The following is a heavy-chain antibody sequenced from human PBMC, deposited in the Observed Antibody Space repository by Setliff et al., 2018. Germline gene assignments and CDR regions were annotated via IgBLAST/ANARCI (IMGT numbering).Heavy chain of an antibody. V-gene: IGHV4-4*02. Sequence: KASETLSLTCAVSGGSISSSNWWSWVRQPPGKGLEWIGEIYHSGSTNYNPSLKSRVTISVDTSKNQFSLKLSSVTAADTAVYYCARDPLTTNRRRAFDIWGQGTMVTVSS. CDR2: IYHSGST. D-gene: IGHD4-17*01. CDR3: ARDPLTTNRRRAFDI. CDR1: GGSISSSNW. J-gene: IGHJ3*02.